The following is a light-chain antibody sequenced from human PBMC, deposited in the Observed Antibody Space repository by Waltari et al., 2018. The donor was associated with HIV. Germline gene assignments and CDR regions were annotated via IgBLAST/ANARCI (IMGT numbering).Light chain of an antibody. CDR2: GAS. J-gene: IGKJ4*01. CDR1: QSVSSSY. V-gene: IGKV3-20*01. CDR3: QQSGNSPLT. Sequence: EIVLTQSPGTLSLSPGDRATLSCRASQSVSSSYLAWYQQKPGQAPRLLIYGASSRATGIPDRFSGSGSGTDFTLTISRLEPEDFAVYYCQQSGNSPLTFGGGTKVEI.